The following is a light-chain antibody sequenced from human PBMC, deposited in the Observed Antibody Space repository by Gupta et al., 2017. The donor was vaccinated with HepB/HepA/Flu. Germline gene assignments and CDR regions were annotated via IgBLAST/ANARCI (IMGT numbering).Light chain of an antibody. CDR2: KAS. J-gene: IGKJ4*01. Sequence: QLTQSPSPLSASVGNRVTITCRASQSLSSWLAWYQQKPGKAPKLLIYKASSLESGVPSRFSGSGSGTEFTLTISSLQPDDFATYYCQQYNSYSLTFGGGTKVEIK. CDR1: QSLSSW. CDR3: QQYNSYSLT. V-gene: IGKV1-5*03.